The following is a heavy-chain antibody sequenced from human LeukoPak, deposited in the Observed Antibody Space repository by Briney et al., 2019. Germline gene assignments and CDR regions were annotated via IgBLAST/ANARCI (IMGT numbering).Heavy chain of an antibody. CDR1: GFTFRSYE. CDR2: ISGDGRII. Sequence: GGSLRLSCEGSGFTFRSYEMDWVRQVPGKGLEWVSYISGDGRIIYYADSVQGRFTISRDSAKKTLYLHMYSLRAEDTAVYYCARDPGNYYDSNDFDYWGQGVSVTVSS. CDR3: ARDPGNYYDSNDFDY. D-gene: IGHD3-22*01. V-gene: IGHV3-48*03. J-gene: IGHJ4*02.